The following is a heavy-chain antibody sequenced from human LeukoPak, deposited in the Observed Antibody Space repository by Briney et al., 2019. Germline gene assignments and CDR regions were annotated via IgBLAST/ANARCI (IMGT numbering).Heavy chain of an antibody. CDR1: GFTFSSYA. V-gene: IGHV3-23*01. CDR3: AKRSGVDTAMARWWADDY. Sequence: GGSLRLSCAASGFTFSSYAMSWVRQAPGKGLEWVSAISGSGGSTYYADSVKGRFTISRDNSKNTLYLQMNSLRAEDTAVYYCAKRSGVDTAMARWWADDYWGQGTLVTVSS. D-gene: IGHD5-18*01. J-gene: IGHJ4*02. CDR2: ISGSGGST.